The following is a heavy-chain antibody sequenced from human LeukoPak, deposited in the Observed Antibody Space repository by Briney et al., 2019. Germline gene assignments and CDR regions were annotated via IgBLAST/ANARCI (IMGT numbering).Heavy chain of an antibody. V-gene: IGHV1-2*02. CDR3: ARDRLGYGEFDY. J-gene: IGHJ4*02. CDR1: VYTFSDYY. Sequence: ASVKVSCKASVYTFSDYYIHWVRQAPGQGLEWMGWINPNSGGTNYAQKFQGSVTMTRDTSISTAYMELSRLRSDDSAVYYCARDRLGYGEFDYWGQGTLVTVSS. D-gene: IGHD4-17*01. CDR2: INPNSGGT.